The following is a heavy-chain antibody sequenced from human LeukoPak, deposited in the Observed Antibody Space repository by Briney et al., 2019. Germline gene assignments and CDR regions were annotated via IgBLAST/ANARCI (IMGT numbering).Heavy chain of an antibody. D-gene: IGHD3-10*01. J-gene: IGHJ6*03. Sequence: PSETLSLTCTVSGGSISSYYWSWIRQPPGKGLEWIGYIYYSGSTNYNPSLKSRVTISVDTSKNQFSLKLSSVTAADTAVYYCARSRLWFGELLFKGTYYYYMDVWGKGTTVTISS. CDR2: IYYSGST. CDR3: ARSRLWFGELLFKGTYYYYMDV. V-gene: IGHV4-59*01. CDR1: GGSISSYY.